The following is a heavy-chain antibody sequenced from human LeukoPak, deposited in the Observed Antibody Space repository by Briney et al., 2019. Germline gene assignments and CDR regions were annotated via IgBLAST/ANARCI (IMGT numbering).Heavy chain of an antibody. Sequence: SETLSLTCTVSGGSINSFYWNWIRQPPGKEPEWIGYIYHSGSTNYNPSLKSRLTISLDRPKNQFSLKLTSVTAADTAICYCARVGGMTTINNAAFDIWGQGTMVTVSS. CDR1: GGSINSFY. CDR3: ARVGGMTTINNAAFDI. V-gene: IGHV4-59*01. J-gene: IGHJ3*02. D-gene: IGHD4-4*01. CDR2: IYHSGST.